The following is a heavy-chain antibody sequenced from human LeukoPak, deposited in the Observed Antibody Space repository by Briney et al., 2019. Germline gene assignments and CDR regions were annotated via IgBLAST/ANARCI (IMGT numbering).Heavy chain of an antibody. J-gene: IGHJ4*02. Sequence: GGSLRLSCAVSGFSVTNNYMSWVRQAPGKGLEWVSVFYVGGATYYADSVKGRFTISRDNSENTLYLQMKSLRAEDTAVYYCARGDGYNFFDYWGQGTLVSVSS. CDR3: ARGDGYNFFDY. D-gene: IGHD5-24*01. CDR1: GFSVTNNY. CDR2: FYVGGAT. V-gene: IGHV3-53*01.